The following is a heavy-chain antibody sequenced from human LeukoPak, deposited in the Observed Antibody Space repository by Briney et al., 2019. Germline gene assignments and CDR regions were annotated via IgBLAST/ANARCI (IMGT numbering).Heavy chain of an antibody. CDR1: AYTFTSYD. J-gene: IGHJ4*02. CDR2: MIPNSGNT. Sequence: PGASVKVSCKASAYTFTSYDINCVRQATGQGLEWMGWMIPNSGNTGYAQKFQGIVTMTSNTSISTAYMKLSSMRSEDTVVYYCARGWEGDYCSGGSCSGYYFDYWGQGTLVTVSS. CDR3: ARGWEGDYCSGGSCSGYYFDY. D-gene: IGHD2-15*01. V-gene: IGHV1-8*01.